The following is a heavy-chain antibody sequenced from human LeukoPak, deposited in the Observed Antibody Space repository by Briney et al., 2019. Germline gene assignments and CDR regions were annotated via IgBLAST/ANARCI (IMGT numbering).Heavy chain of an antibody. CDR3: AREEDYYDSSGYYLV. CDR1: GYSFTGYY. Sequence: GASVKVSCKASGYSFTGYYMHWVRQAPGQGLEWMGWINPNSGGTNYAQKFQGRVTMTWDTSISTAYMEVSRLRSDDTAVYYCAREEDYYDSSGYYLVWGQGTLVTVSS. CDR2: INPNSGGT. D-gene: IGHD3-22*01. J-gene: IGHJ4*02. V-gene: IGHV1-2*02.